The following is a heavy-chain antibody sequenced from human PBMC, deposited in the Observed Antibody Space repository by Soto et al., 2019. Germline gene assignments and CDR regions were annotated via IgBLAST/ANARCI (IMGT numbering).Heavy chain of an antibody. V-gene: IGHV3-9*01. Sequence: EVQLVESGRGLVQPGRSLRLSCAASGFTFDDYAMHWVRQAPGKGLEWVSGITWNSGSIGYADSVKGRFTISRDNAKNSLYLQMNSLRPEDTALYYFAKDHYGSAIYGMDVWGQGTTVTVSS. CDR3: AKDHYGSAIYGMDV. CDR1: GFTFDDYA. J-gene: IGHJ6*02. D-gene: IGHD3-10*01. CDR2: ITWNSGSI.